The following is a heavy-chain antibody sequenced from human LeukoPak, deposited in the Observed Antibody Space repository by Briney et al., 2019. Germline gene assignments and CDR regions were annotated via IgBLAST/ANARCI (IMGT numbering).Heavy chain of an antibody. CDR1: GYTFTVYY. D-gene: IGHD2-15*01. J-gene: IGHJ6*04. CDR3: ARDGGVVVAALDV. CDR2: INPNSGGT. Sequence: ASVKVSCTASGYTFTVYYMHWVRQAPGQGREWMGWINPNSGGTNYAQKFQGRVTMTRDTSISTAYMELSRLRSDDTAVYYWARDGGVVVAALDVWGKGTTVTISS. V-gene: IGHV1-2*02.